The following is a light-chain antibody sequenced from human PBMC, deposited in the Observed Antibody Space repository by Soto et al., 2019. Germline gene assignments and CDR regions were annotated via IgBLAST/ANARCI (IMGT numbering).Light chain of an antibody. Sequence: QSVLTQPPSASGSPGQSVTISCTGNSSDVGGYNYVSWYQQHPGKAPKLMIYEVTKRPSGVPDRFSGSKSGNTASLTVSGLLAEDEADYYCSSHAGIINVVFGGGTQLTVL. CDR3: SSHAGIINVV. V-gene: IGLV2-8*01. CDR2: EVT. CDR1: SSDVGGYNY. J-gene: IGLJ7*01.